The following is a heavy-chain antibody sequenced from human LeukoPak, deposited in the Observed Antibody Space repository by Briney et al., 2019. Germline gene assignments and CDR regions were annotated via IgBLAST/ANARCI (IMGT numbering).Heavy chain of an antibody. CDR2: INDSNDNT. D-gene: IGHD3-16*01. J-gene: IGHJ4*02. V-gene: IGHV3-23*01. CDR3: AKGTYDSPPFDS. Sequence: PSGRSLRLSCAASGFTFSNYAMTWVRQAPGKGLEWVSTINDSNDNTYSADSVKGRFTISRDNSKNTLYLQMNNLRAEDTAVYYCAKGTYDSPPFDSWGQGTLVTVSS. CDR1: GFTFSNYA.